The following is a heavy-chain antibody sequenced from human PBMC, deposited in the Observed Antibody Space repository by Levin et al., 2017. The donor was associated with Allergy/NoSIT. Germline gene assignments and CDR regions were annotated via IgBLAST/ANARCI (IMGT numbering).Heavy chain of an antibody. Sequence: SETLSLTCTVSGGSISSSSYYWGWIRQPPGKGLEWIGSIYYSGSTYYNPSLKSRVTISVDTSKNQFSLKLSSVTAADTSVYYCARESSSGWYKRPTYYFDYWGQGTLVTVSS. CDR3: ARESSSGWYKRPTYYFDY. V-gene: IGHV4-39*01. J-gene: IGHJ4*02. CDR1: GGSISSSSYY. D-gene: IGHD6-19*01. CDR2: IYYSGST.